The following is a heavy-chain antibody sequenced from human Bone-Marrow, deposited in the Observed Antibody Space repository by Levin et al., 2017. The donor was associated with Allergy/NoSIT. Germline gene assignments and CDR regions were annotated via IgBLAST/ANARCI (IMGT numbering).Heavy chain of an antibody. CDR1: GFTFRHYT. Sequence: GGSLRLSCVASGFTFRHYTMNWVRQAPGKGLEWVSCITSSGDSTYYADSVKGRFTISRDNAKNSLYLQLNRLRDEDTAMYYCARDPARGYYDSSGYSGDHWGQGTLVTVSS. J-gene: IGHJ4*02. CDR3: ARDPARGYYDSSGYSGDH. V-gene: IGHV3-48*02. D-gene: IGHD3-22*01. CDR2: ITSSGDST.